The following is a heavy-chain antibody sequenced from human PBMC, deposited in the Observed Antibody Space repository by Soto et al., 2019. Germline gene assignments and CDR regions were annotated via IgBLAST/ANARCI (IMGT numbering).Heavy chain of an antibody. D-gene: IGHD3-3*01. V-gene: IGHV4-4*02. CDR3: AKRSLRRLRFVETH. Sequence: PSETLSLTCAVSGDSFSNTNWWSWVRQPPGKGLEWIGEIYHSGSTNYNPSLRSRVTISLDKSKNQFSLNLTSVTAADTAFYYCAKRSLRRLRFVETHWGQGTLVTVPQ. CDR2: IYHSGST. J-gene: IGHJ4*02. CDR1: GDSFSNTNW.